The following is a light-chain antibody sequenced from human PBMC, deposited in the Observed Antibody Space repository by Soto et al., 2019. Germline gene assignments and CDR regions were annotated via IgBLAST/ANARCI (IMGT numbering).Light chain of an antibody. CDR2: SNN. J-gene: IGLJ1*01. CDR1: SSNVGANP. CDR3: ASWDDTLNDYV. V-gene: IGLV1-44*01. Sequence: QSVLTQPPSVSAAPGQKVTISCSGSSSNVGANPVSWYQQVPGRAPQLLIYSNNQRPAGVPGRFSGSRSDTSASLSISGLQSADEVDYYCASWDDTLNDYVFGTGTKVTVL.